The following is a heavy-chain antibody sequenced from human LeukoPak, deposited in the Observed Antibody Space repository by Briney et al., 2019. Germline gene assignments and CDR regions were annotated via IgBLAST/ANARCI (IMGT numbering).Heavy chain of an antibody. V-gene: IGHV1-69*02. Sequence: SVKVSCKASGGTFSSYTISWVRQAPGQGLEWMGRIIPILDIANYAQKFQGRVTITADKSTSTAYMELSSLRSEDTAVYYCARTYYYDSSGYYAFDIWGQGTMVTVSS. CDR1: GGTFSSYT. J-gene: IGHJ3*02. D-gene: IGHD3-22*01. CDR3: ARTYYYDSSGYYAFDI. CDR2: IIPILDIA.